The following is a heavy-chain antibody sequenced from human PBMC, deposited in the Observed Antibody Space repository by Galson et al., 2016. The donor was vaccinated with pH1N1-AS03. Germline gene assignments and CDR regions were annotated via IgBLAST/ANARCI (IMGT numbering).Heavy chain of an antibody. CDR3: TRDLLGWGRNYDS. D-gene: IGHD3-16*01. CDR1: GFIFSDYE. V-gene: IGHV3-48*03. Sequence: SLRLSCAGSGFIFSDYETNWIRQAPGKGPEWISYISHSDEGKFYADSVKGRFSISRDSDQNSLYLEMMSLRAEDTAVYYCTRDLLGWGRNYDSWGQGTLVTVSS. CDR2: ISHSDEGK. J-gene: IGHJ5*01.